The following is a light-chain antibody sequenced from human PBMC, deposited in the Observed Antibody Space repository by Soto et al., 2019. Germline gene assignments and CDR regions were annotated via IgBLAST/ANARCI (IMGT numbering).Light chain of an antibody. J-gene: IGKJ2*01. CDR3: QQSYSSPHT. CDR2: ESS. CDR1: QTISTY. Sequence: DIPMTQSPSSLSASVGDRVTITCRASQTISTYLNWYQQKPGKAPTLLIFESSRFQSGVPSRFSGSGSGTDFTLNITTLHPEDFATYYCQQSYSSPHTFGQGTNLEIK. V-gene: IGKV1-39*01.